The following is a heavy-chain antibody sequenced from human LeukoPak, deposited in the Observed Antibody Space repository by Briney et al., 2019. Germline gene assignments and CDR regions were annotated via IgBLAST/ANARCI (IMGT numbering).Heavy chain of an antibody. D-gene: IGHD2-2*01. J-gene: IGHJ6*02. V-gene: IGHV1-69*13. CDR2: IIPIFGTA. CDR1: GDSISKFA. Sequence: ASVKVSCKASGDSISKFAVSWVRQAPGQGLQWMGGIIPIFGTADYAQKFQGRVTITADESTSTAYMELSSLRSEDTAVYYCAGEIVVVPAAMYHYYYYGMDVWGQGTTVTVSS. CDR3: AGEIVVVPAAMYHYYYYGMDV.